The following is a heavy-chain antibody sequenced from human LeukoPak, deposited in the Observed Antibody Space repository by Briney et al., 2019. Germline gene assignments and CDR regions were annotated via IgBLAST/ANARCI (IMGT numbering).Heavy chain of an antibody. CDR1: RFTFISSA. J-gene: IGHJ4*02. CDR3: VKVRYYSEPGVFVF. Sequence: GGSLRVSPAPPRFTFISSAGRWGCPASGKGLEWVSGISGSGGTTYYADSVRGRFTISRDNSENTLYLHMSSLRAEDTAIYYCVKVRYYSEPGVFVFWGQGTLVTVSS. CDR2: ISGSGGTT. V-gene: IGHV3-23*01. D-gene: IGHD1-26*01.